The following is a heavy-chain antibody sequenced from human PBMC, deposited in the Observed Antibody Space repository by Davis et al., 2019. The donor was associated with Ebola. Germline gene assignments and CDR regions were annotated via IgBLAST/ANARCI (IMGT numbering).Heavy chain of an antibody. V-gene: IGHV4-34*01. Sequence: MPGGSLRLSCAVYGGSFSGYYWSWIRQPPGKGLEWIGEINHSGSTNYNPSLKSRVTISVDTSKNKFSLKLSSVTAADTAVYYCARVGVAVNDYWGQGTLVTVSS. D-gene: IGHD6-19*01. CDR1: GGSFSGYY. CDR2: INHSGST. CDR3: ARVGVAVNDY. J-gene: IGHJ4*02.